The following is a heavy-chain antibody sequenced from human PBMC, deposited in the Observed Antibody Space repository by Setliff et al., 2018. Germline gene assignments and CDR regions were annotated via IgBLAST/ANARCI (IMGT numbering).Heavy chain of an antibody. D-gene: IGHD1-26*01. Sequence: GGSLRLSCAASGFTFSSYNMNWVRQAPGKGLEWVSYISSSSSTIYYADSVKGRFTISRDNAKNSLSLQMNSLRAEDTAVFYCARDPNSGSYWNYYYYMDVWGKGTKVTVSS. V-gene: IGHV3-48*01. J-gene: IGHJ6*03. CDR1: GFTFSSYN. CDR2: ISSSSSTI. CDR3: ARDPNSGSYWNYYYYMDV.